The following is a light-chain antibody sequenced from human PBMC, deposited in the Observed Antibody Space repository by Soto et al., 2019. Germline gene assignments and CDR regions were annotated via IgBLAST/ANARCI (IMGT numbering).Light chain of an antibody. CDR1: QTVSNTY. V-gene: IGKV3-20*01. CDR3: QQYAGSLT. J-gene: IGKJ4*01. Sequence: EIVLTQSPGTLSLSPGAGATLSCRASQTVSNTYLAWYQQKPGQAPRLLIYGTSSRATGIPDRFSGSGSGTDFTLTISRLEPEDFAVYYCQQYAGSLTFGGGTKVEIK. CDR2: GTS.